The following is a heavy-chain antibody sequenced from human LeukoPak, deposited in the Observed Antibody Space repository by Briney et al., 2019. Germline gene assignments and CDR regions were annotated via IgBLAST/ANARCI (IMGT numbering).Heavy chain of an antibody. CDR1: GGSISSGDYY. CDR3: ARAGPPYDIWTDGGWFDP. V-gene: IGHV4-30-4*01. J-gene: IGHJ5*02. CDR2: IYYSGST. D-gene: IGHD3-9*01. Sequence: SETLSLTCTVSGGSISSGDYYWSWIRQPPGKGLEWIGYIYYSGSTYYNPSLKSRVTISVDTSKNQFSLKLSSVTAADTAVYYCARAGPPYDIWTDGGWFDPWGQGTLVTVSS.